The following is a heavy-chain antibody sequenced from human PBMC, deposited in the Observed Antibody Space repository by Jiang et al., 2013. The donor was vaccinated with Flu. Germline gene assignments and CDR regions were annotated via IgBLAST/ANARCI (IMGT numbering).Heavy chain of an antibody. CDR3: ARDLREMETRDYYYYGMDV. CDR2: INTNTGNP. CDR1: SYG. J-gene: IGHJ6*02. V-gene: IGHV7-4-1*02. Sequence: SYGMNWVRQAPGQGLEWMGYINTNTGNPTFAQGFTGRFVFSLDTSVNSAYLQISRLKAEDTAVYYCARDLREMETRDYYYYGMDVWGQGTTVTVSS. D-gene: IGHD5-24*01.